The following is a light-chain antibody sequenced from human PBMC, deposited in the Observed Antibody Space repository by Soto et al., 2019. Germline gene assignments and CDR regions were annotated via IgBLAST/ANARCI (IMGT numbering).Light chain of an antibody. CDR2: GAS. V-gene: IGKV3-15*01. J-gene: IGKJ5*01. Sequence: EIVMTQSPATLSVSPGETATLSCRASESVSNNVAWYQQKPGQAPRLLILGASTRATGIPARFSGSGSGTGFTLSISSLQSGDFAVYYCKQYKEWPPFTFGQGTRLEI. CDR1: ESVSNN. CDR3: KQYKEWPPFT.